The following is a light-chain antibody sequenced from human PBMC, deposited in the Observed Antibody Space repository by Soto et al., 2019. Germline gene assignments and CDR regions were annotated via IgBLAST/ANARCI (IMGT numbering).Light chain of an antibody. Sequence: EIVLTQSPGTLSLSPGKRSTLSCRASQSVSSSYLAWYQQKPGQAPRLLIYGASSRATGIPDRLSGSGSGTEFTLTISRMEPEDFAVYYCQQYGSPKTFGQGTKVDIK. J-gene: IGKJ1*01. CDR3: QQYGSPKT. CDR1: QSVSSSY. CDR2: GAS. V-gene: IGKV3-20*01.